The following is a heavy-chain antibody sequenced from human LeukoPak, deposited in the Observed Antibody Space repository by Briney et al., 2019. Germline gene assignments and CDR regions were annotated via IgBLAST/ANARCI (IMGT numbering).Heavy chain of an antibody. J-gene: IGHJ3*01. D-gene: IGHD3-22*01. CDR3: AKAPYLSSGS. V-gene: IGHV4-34*01. Sequence: SETLSLTCAVYGGSFSGYYWSWIRQPPGKGLEWIGEIDHSGATNYNPSLRSQVTISLDTSKNQFSLTLSSITAADTAVYYCAKAPYLSSGSWGQGTMVTVSS. CDR1: GGSFSGYY. CDR2: IDHSGAT.